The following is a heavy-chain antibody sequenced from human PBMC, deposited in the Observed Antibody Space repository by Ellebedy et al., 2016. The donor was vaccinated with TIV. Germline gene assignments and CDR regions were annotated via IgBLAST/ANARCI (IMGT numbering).Heavy chain of an antibody. Sequence: PGGSLRLSCAASGFSFRSYWMSWVRQAPGRGLEWVANIYQDGSVQYYLDSAKGRFTISRDNAKNSLYLQMNGLRGEETAVYYCARRGSYGDYAVQINSWLGLWGQGTLVIVSS. V-gene: IGHV3-7*01. CDR1: GFSFRSYW. D-gene: IGHD4-17*01. CDR3: ARRGSYGDYAVQINSWLGL. CDR2: IYQDGSVQ. J-gene: IGHJ5*02.